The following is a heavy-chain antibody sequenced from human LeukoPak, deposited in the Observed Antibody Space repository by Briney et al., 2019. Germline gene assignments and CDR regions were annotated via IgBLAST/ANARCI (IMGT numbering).Heavy chain of an antibody. V-gene: IGHV1-2*06. CDR2: INPNSGGT. CDR3: ARGAFDGNYDFWSGYYIRN. CDR1: GYTLTELS. J-gene: IGHJ4*02. D-gene: IGHD3-3*01. Sequence: AASVKVSCKVSGYTLTELSMHWVRQAPGQGLEWMGRINPNSGGTNYAQKFQGRVTMTRDTSISTAYMELSRLRSDDTAVYYCARGAFDGNYDFWSGYYIRNWGQGTLVTVSS.